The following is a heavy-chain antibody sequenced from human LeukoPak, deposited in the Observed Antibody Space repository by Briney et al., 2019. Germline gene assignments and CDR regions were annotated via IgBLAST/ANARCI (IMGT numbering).Heavy chain of an antibody. D-gene: IGHD6-19*01. Sequence: PGGSLRLSCAASGFTFSSYAMHWVRQAPGKGLEWVAVISYDGSNKYYADSVKGRFTISRDNSKNTLYLQMNSLRAEDTAVYYCAREMVAVSGIYFDYWGQGTLVTVSS. J-gene: IGHJ4*02. CDR3: AREMVAVSGIYFDY. CDR2: ISYDGSNK. CDR1: GFTFSSYA. V-gene: IGHV3-30*04.